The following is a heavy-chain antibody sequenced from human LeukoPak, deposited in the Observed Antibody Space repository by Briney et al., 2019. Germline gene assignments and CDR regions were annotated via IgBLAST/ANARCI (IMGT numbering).Heavy chain of an antibody. Sequence: KPSETLSLTCTVSGYSISSGYYWGWIRQPPGRGLEWIGSIYHSGSTYYNPSLKSRVTISVDTSKNQFSLKLSSVTAADTAVYYCARDRGVVTAIPLYYFDYWGQGTLVTVSS. CDR3: ARDRGVVTAIPLYYFDY. CDR2: IYHSGST. V-gene: IGHV4-38-2*02. J-gene: IGHJ4*02. CDR1: GYSISSGYY. D-gene: IGHD2-21*02.